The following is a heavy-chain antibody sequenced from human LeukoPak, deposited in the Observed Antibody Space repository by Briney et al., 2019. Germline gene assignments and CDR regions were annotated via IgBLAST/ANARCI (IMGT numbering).Heavy chain of an antibody. D-gene: IGHD3-10*01. V-gene: IGHV3-33*01. Sequence: GGSLRLSCAASGFTFCSYGMHWVPQAPGKGREWVAVIWYDGSNKYYADSVKGRFTISRDNSKNTLYLQMNSLRAEDTAVYYCARDIGGCNDYWGQGTLVTVSS. CDR1: GFTFCSYG. J-gene: IGHJ4*02. CDR2: IWYDGSNK. CDR3: ARDIGGCNDY.